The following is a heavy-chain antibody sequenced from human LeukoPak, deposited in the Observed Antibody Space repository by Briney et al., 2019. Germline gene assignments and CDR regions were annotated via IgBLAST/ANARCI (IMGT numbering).Heavy chain of an antibody. CDR2: INPNSGGT. CDR3: ARDRSSSWQRLRYFDY. V-gene: IGHV1-2*02. Sequence: GASVKVSCKASGYTFTGYYMHWVRQAPGQGLEWMGWINPNSGGTNYAQKFQGRVAMTRDTSISTAYMELSRLRSDDTAVYYCARDRSSSWQRLRYFDYWGQGTLVTVSS. CDR1: GYTFTGYY. D-gene: IGHD6-13*01. J-gene: IGHJ4*02.